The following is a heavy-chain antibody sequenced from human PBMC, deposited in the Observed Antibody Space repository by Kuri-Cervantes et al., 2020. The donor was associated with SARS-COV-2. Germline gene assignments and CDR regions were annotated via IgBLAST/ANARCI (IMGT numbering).Heavy chain of an antibody. V-gene: IGHV1-69*05. CDR2: IIPIFGTA. CDR1: GGTFSSYA. J-gene: IGHJ3*02. CDR3: ARSWGQSSSWYDAFDI. Sequence: SVKVSCKASGGTFSSYAISWVRQAPGQGLEWMGGIIPIFGTANHAQKFQGRVTITTDESTSTAYMELSSLRSEDTAVYYCARSWGQSSSWYDAFDIWGQGTMVTVSS. D-gene: IGHD6-13*01.